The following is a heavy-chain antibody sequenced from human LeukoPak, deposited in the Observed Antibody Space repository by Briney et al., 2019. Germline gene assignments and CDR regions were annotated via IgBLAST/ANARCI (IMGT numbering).Heavy chain of an antibody. D-gene: IGHD6-19*01. J-gene: IGHJ5*02. CDR3: ARDVEYSSGGFDP. CDR2: IWYDGSNK. CDR1: GFTFSSYG. Sequence: PGRSLRLSCAASGFTFSSYGMHWVRQAPGKGLEWVAVIWYDGSNKYYADSVKGRFTISRDNSKNTLYLQMNSLRAEDTAVYYCARDVEYSSGGFDPWGQGTLVTVSS. V-gene: IGHV3-33*01.